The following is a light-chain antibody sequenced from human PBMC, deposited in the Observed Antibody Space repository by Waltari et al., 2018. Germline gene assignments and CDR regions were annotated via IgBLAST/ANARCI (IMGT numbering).Light chain of an antibody. J-gene: IGLJ3*02. Sequence: QLVLIQSPSASASLGASVKLTCTLSSGHSSNVIAWLQQQPEKGPRYLMKVNSDGSHSKGDKIPDRFSGSSSGAEHFLTISSLQSEDEADYYCQTGGHGTWVFGGGTKLTVL. CDR2: VNSDGSH. CDR3: QTGGHGTWV. CDR1: SGHSSNV. V-gene: IGLV4-69*01.